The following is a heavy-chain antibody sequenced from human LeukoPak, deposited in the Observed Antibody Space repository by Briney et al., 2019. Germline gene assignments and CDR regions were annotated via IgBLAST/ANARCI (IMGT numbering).Heavy chain of an antibody. Sequence: ASVKVSCKASGYTFTSYDINWVRQATGQGLEWMGWMNPNSGNTGYAQKFQGRVTMTRNTSISTAYMELSSLRSEDTAVYYCAGGAGYSSSFDPWGQGTLVTVSS. CDR2: MNPNSGNT. J-gene: IGHJ5*02. V-gene: IGHV1-8*01. D-gene: IGHD6-13*01. CDR3: AGGAGYSSSFDP. CDR1: GYTFTSYD.